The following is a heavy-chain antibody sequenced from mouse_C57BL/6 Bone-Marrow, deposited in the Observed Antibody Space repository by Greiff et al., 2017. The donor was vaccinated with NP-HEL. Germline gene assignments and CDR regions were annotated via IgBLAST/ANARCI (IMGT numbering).Heavy chain of an antibody. D-gene: IGHD1-1*01. CDR2: IYPGSGST. Sequence: VQLQQPGAELVKPGASVKMSCKASGYTFTSYWITWVKQRPGQGLEWIGDIYPGSGSTNYNEKFKSKATLTVDTSSSTAYMQLSSLASEDSAVYYCARRTTVVATDVWGTGTTVTVSS. CDR3: ARRTTVVATDV. V-gene: IGHV1-55*01. J-gene: IGHJ1*03. CDR1: GYTFTSYW.